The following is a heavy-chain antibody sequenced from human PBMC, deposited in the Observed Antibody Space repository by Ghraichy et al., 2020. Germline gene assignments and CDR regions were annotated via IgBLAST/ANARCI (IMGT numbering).Heavy chain of an antibody. V-gene: IGHV3-21*01. J-gene: IGHJ3*02. D-gene: IGHD6-13*01. CDR1: GFTFSSYS. CDR2: ISSSSSYI. CDR3: ATEQQLAYDAFDI. Sequence: GGSLRLSCAASGFTFSSYSMNWVRQAPGKGLEWVSSISSSSSYIYYADSVKGRFTISRDNAKNSLYLQMNSLRAEDTAVYYCATEQQLAYDAFDIWGQGTMVTVSS.